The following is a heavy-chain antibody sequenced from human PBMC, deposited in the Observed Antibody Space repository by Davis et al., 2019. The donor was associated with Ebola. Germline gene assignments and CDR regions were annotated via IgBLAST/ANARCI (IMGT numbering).Heavy chain of an antibody. J-gene: IGHJ6*02. CDR2: IVVGSGNT. Sequence: SVKVSCKASGFTFTSSAMQWVRQARGQRLEWIGWIVVGSGNTNYAQKFQERVTITRDMSTSTAYMELSSLRSEDTAVYYCAASLNFDWLLLGMDVWGQGTTVTVSS. CDR3: AASLNFDWLLLGMDV. CDR1: GFTFTSSA. D-gene: IGHD3-9*01. V-gene: IGHV1-58*02.